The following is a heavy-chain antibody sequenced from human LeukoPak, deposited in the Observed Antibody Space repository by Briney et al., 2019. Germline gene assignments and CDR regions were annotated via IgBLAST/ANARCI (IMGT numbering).Heavy chain of an antibody. CDR1: GGTFSSYA. J-gene: IGHJ4*02. CDR3: ARVFSGTSYGGDYFDY. Sequence: SVKVSCKASGGTFSSYAISWVRQAPGQGLEWMGGIIPIFGTANYAQKFQGRVTITADESTSTAYMELSSLRSEDTAVYYCARVFSGTSYGGDYFDYWGQGTLVTVSS. V-gene: IGHV1-69*13. CDR2: IIPIFGTA. D-gene: IGHD4-23*01.